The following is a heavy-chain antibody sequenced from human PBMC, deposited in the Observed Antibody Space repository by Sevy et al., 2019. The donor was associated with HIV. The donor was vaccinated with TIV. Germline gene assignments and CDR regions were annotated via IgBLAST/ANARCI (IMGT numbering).Heavy chain of an antibody. D-gene: IGHD3-10*01. J-gene: IGHJ6*02. CDR1: RFTFSSDS. CDR3: ARDRDGSGSSGGYGMDV. CDR2: ISSSSSYI. Sequence: GGSLRLSCVASRFTFSSDSMNWVGQAPGKGLEWVSSISSSSSYIYYADSVKGRFSISRDNAKKSLYLQMNSLRVEDTAVYYCARDRDGSGSSGGYGMDVWGQGTTVTVSS. V-gene: IGHV3-21*01.